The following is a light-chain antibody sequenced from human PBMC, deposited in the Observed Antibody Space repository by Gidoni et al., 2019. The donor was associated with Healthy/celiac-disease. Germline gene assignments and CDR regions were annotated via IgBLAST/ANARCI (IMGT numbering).Light chain of an antibody. Sequence: QMTQSPSSLSASVGDRVTITCQASQDISNYLNWYQQKPGKAPKLLIYDASNLETGVPSRISGSGSGTDFTFTISSLQPEDIATYYCQQYDNLPLLTFGGGTKVEIK. V-gene: IGKV1-33*01. CDR1: QDISNY. CDR3: QQYDNLPLLT. CDR2: DAS. J-gene: IGKJ4*01.